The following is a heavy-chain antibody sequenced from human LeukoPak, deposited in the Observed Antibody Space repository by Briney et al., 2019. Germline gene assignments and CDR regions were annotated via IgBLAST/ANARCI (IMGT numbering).Heavy chain of an antibody. CDR1: GGSISSGGYS. CDR2: IYHSGST. J-gene: IGHJ3*02. Sequence: PSETLSLTCAVSGGSISSGGYSWSWIRQPPGKGLEWIGYIYHSGSTYYNPSLKGRVTISVDRSKNQFSLKLSSVTAADTAVYYCARTYYYDSSERNDAFDIWGQGTMVTVSS. V-gene: IGHV4-30-2*01. CDR3: ARTYYYDSSERNDAFDI. D-gene: IGHD3-22*01.